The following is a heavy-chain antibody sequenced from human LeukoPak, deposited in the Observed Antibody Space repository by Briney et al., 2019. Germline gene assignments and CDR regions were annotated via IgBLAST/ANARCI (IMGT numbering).Heavy chain of an antibody. V-gene: IGHV4-59*01. J-gene: IGHJ3*02. CDR1: GGSFSPYH. Sequence: SETLSLTCTVSGGSFSPYHWSWIRQPPGKGLEWIGYIYYRGSTNYNPSLKSRVTISLDTSKNQFSLKLSSVTAADTAVYYCGRTNAFDIWGQGTMVTVSS. CDR2: IYYRGST. CDR3: GRTNAFDI.